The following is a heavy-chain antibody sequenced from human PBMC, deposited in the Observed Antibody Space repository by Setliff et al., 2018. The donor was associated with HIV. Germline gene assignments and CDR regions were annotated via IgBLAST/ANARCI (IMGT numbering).Heavy chain of an antibody. V-gene: IGHV4-39*01. D-gene: IGHD2-21*01. J-gene: IGHJ5*02. Sequence: SETLSLTCSVSGVSTNRTDHYWGWIRQSPGKSLEWIGSVSQSGSTYYNPSLKSRITISVDRSKNLFSLKLISVTAADQGVYYCARVPVAGANWFDPWGLGTLVTVSS. CDR3: ARVPVAGANWFDP. CDR2: VSQSGST. CDR1: GVSTNRTDHY.